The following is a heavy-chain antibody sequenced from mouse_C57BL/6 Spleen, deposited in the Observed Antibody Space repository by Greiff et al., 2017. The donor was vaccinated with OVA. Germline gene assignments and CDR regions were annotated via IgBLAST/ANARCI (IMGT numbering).Heavy chain of an antibody. J-gene: IGHJ2*01. CDR3: ARSRYYGIFDY. Sequence: VQLQQSGPELVKPGASVKISCKASGYTFTDYYMNWVKQSHGKSLAWIGDIHPNNGGTSYNQKFKGKATLTVDKSSSTAYMELRSLTSEDSAVYYCARSRYYGIFDYWGQGTTLTVSS. CDR2: IHPNNGGT. D-gene: IGHD1-1*01. CDR1: GYTFTDYY. V-gene: IGHV1-26*01.